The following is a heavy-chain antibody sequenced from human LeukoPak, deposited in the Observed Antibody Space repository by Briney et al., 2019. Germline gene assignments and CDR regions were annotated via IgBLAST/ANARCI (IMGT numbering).Heavy chain of an antibody. Sequence: PGGSLRLSCATSGFAFRDYCMGWVRQAPGKGLEWVAYIDVSVTTVYYADSVKGRFTVSRDNAKNSLSLQMSSLRAEDTAVYYCARSAWSGYSAGAYWGQGTLVTVSS. CDR1: GFAFRDYC. D-gene: IGHD3-3*01. CDR2: IDVSVTTV. J-gene: IGHJ4*02. V-gene: IGHV3-11*01. CDR3: ARSAWSGYSAGAY.